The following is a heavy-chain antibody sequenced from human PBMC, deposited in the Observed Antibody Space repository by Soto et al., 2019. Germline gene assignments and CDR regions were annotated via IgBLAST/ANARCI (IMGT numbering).Heavy chain of an antibody. CDR2: ISGSGGNT. CDR3: QSYCSGGSCYRTNAFDI. D-gene: IGHD2-15*01. Sequence: GGSLRLSRSASGFTFSSYAMSWVRQAPGKGLEWVSAISGSGGNTYYADSVKGRFTISRDNSKNTLYLQMNSLRAEDTAIYYCQSYCSGGSCYRTNAFDIWGQGTMVTVSS. J-gene: IGHJ3*02. V-gene: IGHV3-23*01. CDR1: GFTFSSYA.